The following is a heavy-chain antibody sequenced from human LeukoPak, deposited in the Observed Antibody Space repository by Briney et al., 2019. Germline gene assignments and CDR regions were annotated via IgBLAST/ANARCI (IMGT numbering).Heavy chain of an antibody. CDR1: GGSISSGDYY. CDR3: ARESYYDIFRYYYYYGMDV. D-gene: IGHD3-9*01. J-gene: IGHJ6*04. CDR2: IYYSGST. Sequence: SETLSLTCTVSGGSISSGDYYWSWIRQPPGKGLEWIGYIYYSGSTYYNPSLKSRVTISVDTSKNQFSLKLSSVTAADTAVYYCARESYYDIFRYYYYYGMDVWGKGTTVTVSS. V-gene: IGHV4-30-4*01.